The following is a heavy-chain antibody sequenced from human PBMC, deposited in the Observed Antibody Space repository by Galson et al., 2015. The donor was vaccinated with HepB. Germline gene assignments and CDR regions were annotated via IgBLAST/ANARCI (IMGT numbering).Heavy chain of an antibody. CDR2: IDGDDYK. D-gene: IGHD1-26*01. J-gene: IGHJ3*02. CDR1: GFSLSTSEMR. CDR3: ARTSGSNYLDAFDI. V-gene: IGHV2-70*04. Sequence: PALVTPTQTLTLTCSFSGFSLSTSEMRVSWIRQPPGKALEWLARIDGDDYKFYSTSLKTRLTISKDTSENQVVLTMTNMDLVDTATYYCARTSGSNYLDAFDIWGQGTMVTVSS.